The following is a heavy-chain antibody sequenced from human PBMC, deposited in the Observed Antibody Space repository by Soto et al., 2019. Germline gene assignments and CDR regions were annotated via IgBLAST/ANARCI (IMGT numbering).Heavy chain of an antibody. CDR3: PKRRWTVGHCSGGSCYDGMHV. Sequence: GASVKVSCKFSGYTFIGLSLHWMREDPGQGLEGMGSLNPKKGDPYYAQKCQGSVTMTRETSINTVYMELNRLKPDDTAVYYCPKRRWTVGHCSGGSCYDGMHVWGQGTTVTVSS. V-gene: IGHV1-2*02. CDR1: GYTFIGLS. D-gene: IGHD2-15*01. CDR2: LNPKKGDP. J-gene: IGHJ6*02.